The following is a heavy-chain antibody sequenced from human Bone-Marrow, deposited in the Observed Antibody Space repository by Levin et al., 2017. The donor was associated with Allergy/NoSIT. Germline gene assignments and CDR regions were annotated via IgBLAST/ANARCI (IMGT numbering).Heavy chain of an antibody. CDR1: GVSISGYY. D-gene: IGHD2-2*01. Sequence: SETLSLTCTVSGVSISGYYWSWVRQAAGETLEWIGRISSIGGTDYNPSLKSRVTMSVDTSKNQFSLKLTSVTAADTAVYYCARIEVSTSTSSYHRDYWGQGTLVTVSS. CDR2: ISSIGGT. J-gene: IGHJ4*02. V-gene: IGHV4-4*07. CDR3: ARIEVSTSTSSYHRDY.